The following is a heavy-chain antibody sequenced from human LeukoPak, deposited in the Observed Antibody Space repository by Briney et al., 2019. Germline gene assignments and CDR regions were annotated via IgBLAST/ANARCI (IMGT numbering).Heavy chain of an antibody. D-gene: IGHD6-19*01. CDR1: GGSISSYSYC. CDR3: ARQNAGYSSGWYAERDY. CDR2: IYYSGST. Sequence: PSETLSLTCTVSGGSISSYSYCWGWIRQPPGKGLEWIGIIYYSGSTYYNPSLKSRVTISVDTSKNQFSLKLSSVTAADTAVYYRARQNAGYSSGWYAERDYWGQGTLVTVSS. V-gene: IGHV4-39*01. J-gene: IGHJ4*02.